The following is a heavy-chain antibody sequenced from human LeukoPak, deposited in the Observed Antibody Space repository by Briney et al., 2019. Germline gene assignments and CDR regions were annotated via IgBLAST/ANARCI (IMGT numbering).Heavy chain of an antibody. D-gene: IGHD2-15*01. CDR3: ARLIYCSGGYCYYFDY. CDR1: GFTFSSYW. V-gene: IGHV3-7*01. J-gene: IGHJ4*02. CDR2: IKQDGSEK. Sequence: GGSLRLSCAASGFTFSSYWMSWVRQAPGKGLEWVANIKQDGSEKYYVDSVKGRFTISRDSAKNSLYLQMDSLRAEDTAVYYCARLIYCSGGYCYYFDYWGQGTLVTVSS.